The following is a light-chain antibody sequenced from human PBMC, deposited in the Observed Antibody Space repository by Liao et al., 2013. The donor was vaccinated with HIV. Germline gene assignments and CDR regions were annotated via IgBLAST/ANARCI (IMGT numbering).Light chain of an antibody. V-gene: IGLV3-21*04. CDR1: NIGIKS. J-gene: IGLJ1*01. CDR2: YDS. CDR3: QVWDNSSGHPGV. Sequence: SYELTQPPSVSVAPGKTARITCGGSNIGIKSVHWYQQKAGQAPVLVIYYDSDRPSGIPERISGSNSGNTATLTINRVEAGDEADYYCQVWDNSSGHPGVFGTGTKVTVL.